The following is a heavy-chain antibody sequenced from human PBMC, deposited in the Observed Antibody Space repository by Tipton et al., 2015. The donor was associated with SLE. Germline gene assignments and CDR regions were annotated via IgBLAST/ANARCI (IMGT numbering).Heavy chain of an antibody. D-gene: IGHD6-6*01. J-gene: IGHJ4*02. Sequence: TLSLTCTVSGGSISSHYWSWIRQPAGKGLEWIGRIYTSGSTNYNPSLKSRVTMSVDTSKNQFSLKLSSVTAADTAVYYCARGHSSSARYFDYWGQGTLVTVSS. CDR1: GGSISSHY. CDR3: ARGHSSSARYFDY. CDR2: IYTSGST. V-gene: IGHV4-4*07.